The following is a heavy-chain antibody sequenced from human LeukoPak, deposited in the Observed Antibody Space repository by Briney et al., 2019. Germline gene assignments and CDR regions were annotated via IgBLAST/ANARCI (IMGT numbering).Heavy chain of an antibody. D-gene: IGHD3-22*01. CDR2: ISGSDGST. J-gene: IGHJ4*02. CDR1: GFTFSNAW. CDR3: ARDSLTLIVGRQRRGLDY. Sequence: PGGSLRLSCAASGFTFSNAWMNWVRQAPGKGLEWVSGISGSDGSTNYADSVKGRFTISRDNAKNSLFLQMNSLRAEDTAIYYCARDSLTLIVGRQRRGLDYWGQGTLVTVSS. V-gene: IGHV3-21*01.